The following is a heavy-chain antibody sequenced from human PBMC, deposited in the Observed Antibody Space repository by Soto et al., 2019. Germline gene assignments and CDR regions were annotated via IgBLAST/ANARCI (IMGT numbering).Heavy chain of an antibody. J-gene: IGHJ6*02. V-gene: IGHV1-69*01. Sequence: QVQLVQSGAEVQKPGSSVKVSCKASGGTFSSYAISWVRQAPGQGLEWMGGIIPIFGTANYAQKFQGRVTITADESTSTAYMELSSLRSEDTAVYYCARIKYCSSTSCYGYYYYGMDVWGQGTTVTVSS. CDR3: ARIKYCSSTSCYGYYYYGMDV. CDR2: IIPIFGTA. D-gene: IGHD2-2*01. CDR1: GGTFSSYA.